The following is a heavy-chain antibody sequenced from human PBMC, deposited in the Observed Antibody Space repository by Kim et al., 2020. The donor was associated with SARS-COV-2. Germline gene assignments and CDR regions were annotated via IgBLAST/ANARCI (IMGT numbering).Heavy chain of an antibody. CDR3: ARIVSYSFDS. D-gene: IGHD1-26*01. J-gene: IGHJ4*02. Sequence: GGSLRLSCAASGFTFSYYWMSWLRQAPGKGLEWVANIKPDGSEKYYVDSVKGRFTISGDNAKNSLYLQMNSLTAEDTAVYYCARIVSYSFDSWGQGTLVTVSS. V-gene: IGHV3-7*03. CDR2: IKPDGSEK. CDR1: GFTFSYYW.